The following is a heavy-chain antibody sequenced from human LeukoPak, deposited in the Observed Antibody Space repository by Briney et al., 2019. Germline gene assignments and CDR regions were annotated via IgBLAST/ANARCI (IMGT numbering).Heavy chain of an antibody. CDR3: ARGRSYYYDSSGYYYTYYFDY. V-gene: IGHV4-34*01. CDR1: GGSFSGYY. D-gene: IGHD3-22*01. CDR2: INHSGST. J-gene: IGHJ4*02. Sequence: SETLSLTCAVYGGSFSGYYWSWIRQPPGKGLEWIGEINHSGSTNYNPSLKSRVTISVDTSKNQFSLKLSSVTAADTAVYYCARGRSYYYDSSGYYYTYYFDYWGQGTLVTVSS.